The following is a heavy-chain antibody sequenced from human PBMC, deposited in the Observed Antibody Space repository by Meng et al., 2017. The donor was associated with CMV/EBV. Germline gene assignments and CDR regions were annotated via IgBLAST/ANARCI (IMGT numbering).Heavy chain of an antibody. J-gene: IGHJ4*02. CDR1: GFAVSGNY. CDR3: AREGPSGNDY. V-gene: IGHV3-53*01. D-gene: IGHD1-14*01. Sequence: GESLKISCAASGFAVSGNYMSWVRQAPGKGLQWVSVIYSGDSTYYADSVKGRFTISRDNSKNTLYLQMNSLRAEDTAVYYCAREGPSGNDYWGQGTLVTVSS. CDR2: IYSGDST.